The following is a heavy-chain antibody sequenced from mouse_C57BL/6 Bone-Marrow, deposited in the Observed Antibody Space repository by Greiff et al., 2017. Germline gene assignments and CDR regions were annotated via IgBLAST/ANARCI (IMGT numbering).Heavy chain of an antibody. D-gene: IGHD1-1*01. J-gene: IGHJ4*01. Sequence: QVQLQQSGAELVRPGASVTLSCKASGYTFTDYEMHWVKQTPVQGLEWIGVIDPETGGTAYNQKFKGKAILTADKSSSTAYMELRSLTSEVSAVYYCDYGAPYAMDYWGQGTSVTVSS. CDR3: DYGAPYAMDY. CDR1: GYTFTDYE. CDR2: IDPETGGT. V-gene: IGHV1-15*01.